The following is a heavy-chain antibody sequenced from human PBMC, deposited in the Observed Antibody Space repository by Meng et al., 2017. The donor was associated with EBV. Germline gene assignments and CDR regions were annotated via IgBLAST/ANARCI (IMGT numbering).Heavy chain of an antibody. CDR1: GYPFTGYY. Sequence: QVWLVQSGAEVKKPGASVKVSCKASGYPFTGYYMHWGRQAPGQGLEWMGRINPNSGGTNYAQKFQGRVTMTRDTSISTAYMELSRLRSDDTAVYYCARVGIAVAGTGDYWGKGTLVTVSS. CDR3: ARVGIAVAGTGDY. D-gene: IGHD6-19*01. V-gene: IGHV1-2*06. CDR2: INPNSGGT. J-gene: IGHJ4*02.